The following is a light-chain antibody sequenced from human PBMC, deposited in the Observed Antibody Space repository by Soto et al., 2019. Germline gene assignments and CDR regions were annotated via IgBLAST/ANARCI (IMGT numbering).Light chain of an antibody. CDR2: AAY. CDR3: QPHNSFSIT. CDR1: QGISSY. J-gene: IGKJ5*01. Sequence: AIRMTQSPSSFSASTGDSVTITCRASQGISSYLAWYQQKPGKSPKLLIYAAYTLQSGVTSRFSGSGSGTDFTLTISCLQSEDFATYYCQPHNSFSITFGPGTRLEIK. V-gene: IGKV1-8*01.